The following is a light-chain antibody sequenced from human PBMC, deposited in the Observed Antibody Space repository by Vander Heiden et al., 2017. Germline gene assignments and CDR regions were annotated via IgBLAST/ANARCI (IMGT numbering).Light chain of an antibody. CDR3: QQRSNWPIT. CDR2: DAS. Sequence: EIVLTQSPATLSLSPGERATLSCRASQSVSSSLAWYQQKPGQAPRLLIYDASDSATGIPARFSGSGSGTDFTLTISSLEPEDFAVYYCQQRSNWPITFGQGTRLEMK. V-gene: IGKV3-11*01. J-gene: IGKJ5*01. CDR1: QSVSSS.